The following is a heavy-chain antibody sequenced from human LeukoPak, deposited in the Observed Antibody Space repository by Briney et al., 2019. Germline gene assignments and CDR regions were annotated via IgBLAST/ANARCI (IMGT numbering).Heavy chain of an antibody. CDR2: ISSSSTI. V-gene: IGHV3-48*01. D-gene: IGHD2-21*01. Sequence: GGSLRLSCAASGFTFSSYSMNWVRQAPGKGLGWVSYISSSSTIYYADSVKGRFTISRDNAKNSLYLQMNSLRAEDTAVYYCAREHIVVDFDYWGQGTLVTVSS. CDR1: GFTFSSYS. J-gene: IGHJ4*02. CDR3: AREHIVVDFDY.